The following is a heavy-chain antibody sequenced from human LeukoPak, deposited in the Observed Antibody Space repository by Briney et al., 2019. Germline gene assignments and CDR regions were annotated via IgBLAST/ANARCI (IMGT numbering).Heavy chain of an antibody. CDR3: AKDRYVAMIPNPQDY. CDR2: ISAIGDST. D-gene: IGHD4/OR15-4a*01. Sequence: PGGSLRLSCAASGFTFSNYAMSWVRQAPGKGVEWVSAISAIGDSTFYVDSLKGRFTISRDNSKYTLYLQMNSLRAEDTALYYCAKDRYVAMIPNPQDYWGQGTLVTVSS. J-gene: IGHJ4*02. V-gene: IGHV3-23*01. CDR1: GFTFSNYA.